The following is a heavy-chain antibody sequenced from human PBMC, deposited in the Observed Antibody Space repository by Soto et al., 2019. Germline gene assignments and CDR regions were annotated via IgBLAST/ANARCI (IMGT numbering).Heavy chain of an antibody. CDR2: INWNGDST. J-gene: IGHJ5*02. Sequence: QLVESGGRVVRPGGSLRLSCAASGFSFDEYGMNWVRQAPGKGLEWVSGINWNGDSTSYADSVTGRFTISRDNAKKSLHLQMNRLRVEATALYFWARDYILYRSWYGGSNRFDPWGQGTLVTVSS. V-gene: IGHV3-20*04. CDR1: GFSFDEYG. CDR3: ARDYILYRSWYGGSNRFDP. D-gene: IGHD6-13*01.